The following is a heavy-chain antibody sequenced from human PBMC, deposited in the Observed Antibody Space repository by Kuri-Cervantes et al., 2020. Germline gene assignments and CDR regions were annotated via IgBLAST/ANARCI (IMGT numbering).Heavy chain of an antibody. CDR2: ISSDGAYR. V-gene: IGHV3-30-3*01. J-gene: IGHJ4*02. D-gene: IGHD6-19*01. Sequence: GGSLRLSCAASGFTFSNYAMHWVRQAPGRGLEWVAVISSDGAYRYYADSVEGRFTISRDNSKNTLHLQMYSLRVEDTAVYCCASQDSSGVPFAYWGQGTLVTVSS. CDR3: ASQDSSGVPFAY. CDR1: GFTFSNYA.